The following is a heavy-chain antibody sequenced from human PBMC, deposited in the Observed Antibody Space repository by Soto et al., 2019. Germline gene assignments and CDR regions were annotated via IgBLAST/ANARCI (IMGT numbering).Heavy chain of an antibody. J-gene: IGHJ4*02. Sequence: QVQLQESGPGLVKPSETLSLTGTVSGGSIRDYFWTWIRQPPGKGLEWIGYIYYSGRTNYNPSLRSRVSITVDTYKNHFYPQLRSVTDADTAVYYCARVGGDDFGDSGGFDYWGQGTLVTVSS. D-gene: IGHD4-17*01. CDR1: GGSIRDYF. CDR3: ARVGGDDFGDSGGFDY. V-gene: IGHV4-59*01. CDR2: IYYSGRT.